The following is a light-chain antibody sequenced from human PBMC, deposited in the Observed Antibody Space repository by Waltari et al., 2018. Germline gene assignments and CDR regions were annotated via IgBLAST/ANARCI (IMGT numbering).Light chain of an antibody. CDR3: SSYTTSSAPGV. CDR1: DSDVGAYDV. J-gene: IGLJ1*01. Sequence: QSALTQPASVSGPPGQSITISCSGTDSDVGAYDVVPWYQQHPGKAPHLIIYEVSNRPSGISNRFSASKSGNTASLTISGLQAEDEADYYCSSYTTSSAPGVFGTGTRVTVL. V-gene: IGLV2-14*01. CDR2: EVS.